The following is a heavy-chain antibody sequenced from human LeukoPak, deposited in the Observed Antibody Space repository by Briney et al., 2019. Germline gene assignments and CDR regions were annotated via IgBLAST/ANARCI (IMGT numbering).Heavy chain of an antibody. V-gene: IGHV3-74*01. D-gene: IGHD2-21*02. CDR3: ARFLPYAGDRCFDY. J-gene: IGHJ4*02. Sequence: GSLRLSWAASGIAFTILWIHWVRQAPGDGLVWVSRINSDASSTSYADSVKGRFTISRDNAKNTLYLQMNSLRAEDTAVYYCARFLPYAGDRCFDYWGQGTLVTVSS. CDR1: GIAFTILW. CDR2: INSDASST.